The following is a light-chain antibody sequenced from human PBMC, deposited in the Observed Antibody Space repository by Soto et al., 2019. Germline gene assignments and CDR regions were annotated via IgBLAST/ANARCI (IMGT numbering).Light chain of an antibody. Sequence: QSALTQPASVSGSPGQSITISCTGTSSDVGSYNFVSWYQQHPGKAPKAMIYEGSKRPSGVSNRFSGSKSGNTASLTISGLQAEVEADYYCCSYAGSSTWVFGTGTKLTVL. CDR1: SSDVGSYNF. V-gene: IGLV2-23*01. CDR3: CSYAGSSTWV. J-gene: IGLJ1*01. CDR2: EGS.